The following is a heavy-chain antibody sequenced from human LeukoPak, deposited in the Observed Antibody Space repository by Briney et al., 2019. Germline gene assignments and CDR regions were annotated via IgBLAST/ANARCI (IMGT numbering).Heavy chain of an antibody. CDR3: AREGYSGSYYPRAYFDY. D-gene: IGHD1-26*01. Sequence: GGSLRLSCAASGFTFSDHYMDWVRQAPGKGLEWVANIKQDGSEKYYVDSVKGRFTISRDNAKNSLYLQMNSLRAEDTAVYYCAREGYSGSYYPRAYFDYWGQGTLVTVSS. CDR1: GFTFSDHY. V-gene: IGHV3-7*01. J-gene: IGHJ4*02. CDR2: IKQDGSEK.